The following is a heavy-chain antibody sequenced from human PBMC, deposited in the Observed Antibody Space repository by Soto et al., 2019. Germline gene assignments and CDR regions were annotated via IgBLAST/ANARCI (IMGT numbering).Heavy chain of an antibody. Sequence: ASVKVSCKASGYTFTSYYMHWVRQAPGQGLEWMGIINPSGGSTSYAQKFQGRVTMTRDTSTSTVYMELSSLRSEDTAVYYCARDLSCSSTSCYLGLDYWGQGTLVTVSS. D-gene: IGHD2-2*01. CDR3: ARDLSCSSTSCYLGLDY. CDR2: INPSGGST. J-gene: IGHJ4*02. CDR1: GYTFTSYY. V-gene: IGHV1-46*01.